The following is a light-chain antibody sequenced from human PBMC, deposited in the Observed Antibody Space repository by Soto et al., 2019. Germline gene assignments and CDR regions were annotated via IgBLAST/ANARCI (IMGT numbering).Light chain of an antibody. CDR3: RQYGTSRWT. Sequence: EIVMTQSPATLSVSPGERATLSCRASQSFSDSQLAWYQQKPAQAPRLLIYGISSRATGIPDRFSGSGSGTDFTLTISRLEPEDFAVYYCRQYGTSRWTFGQGTKVDIK. V-gene: IGKV3-20*01. CDR2: GIS. J-gene: IGKJ1*01. CDR1: QSFSDSQ.